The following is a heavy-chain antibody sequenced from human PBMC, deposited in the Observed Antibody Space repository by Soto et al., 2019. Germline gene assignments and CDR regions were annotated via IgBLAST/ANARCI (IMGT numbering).Heavy chain of an antibody. V-gene: IGHV3-23*01. CDR3: AKGSIEYSASVDN. J-gene: IGHJ4*02. CDR2: IRARGGSL. CDR1: GFSFSSYA. Sequence: VQLLESGGGLVQPGGSLRLSCAASGFSFSSYAMVWVRQAPGKGLEWVSVIRARGGSLYFADSVKGRFTISRDNSKNVLSLELNSLRAEDTAIYFCAKGSIEYSASVDNWGQGTLVLVSS. D-gene: IGHD5-12*01.